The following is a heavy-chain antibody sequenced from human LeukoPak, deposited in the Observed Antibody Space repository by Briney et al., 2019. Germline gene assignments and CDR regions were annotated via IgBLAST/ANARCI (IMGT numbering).Heavy chain of an antibody. CDR1: SGSISSGAYY. CDR2: IHYSGKT. Sequence: PSETLSLTCTVSSGSISSGAYYWGWIRQPPGKGLEWIGTIHYSGKTYYNPSLKSRVTISVDTSKNQFSLKLSSVTAADTAVYYCARLYDSSGFDIWGQGTMVTVSS. CDR3: ARLYDSSGFDI. J-gene: IGHJ3*02. D-gene: IGHD3-22*01. V-gene: IGHV4-39*01.